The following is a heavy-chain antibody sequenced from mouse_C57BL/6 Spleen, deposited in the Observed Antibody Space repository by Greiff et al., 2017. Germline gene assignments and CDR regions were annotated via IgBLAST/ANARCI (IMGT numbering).Heavy chain of an antibody. V-gene: IGHV14-2*01. D-gene: IGHD2-5*01. Sequence: VQLQQSGAELAKPGASVKLSCTASGFNITDYYMHWVKQRTEQGLEWIGRIDPEDGDTKYAPKFQGKATITADTSSNTAYLRLRSLTSEDTAVXYCASYYSNFYYYAMDYWGQGTSVTVSS. CDR1: GFNITDYY. J-gene: IGHJ4*01. CDR2: IDPEDGDT. CDR3: ASYYSNFYYYAMDY.